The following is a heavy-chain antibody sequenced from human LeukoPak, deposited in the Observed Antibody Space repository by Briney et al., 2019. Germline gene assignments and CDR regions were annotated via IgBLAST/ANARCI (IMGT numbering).Heavy chain of an antibody. CDR2: IYHSGNT. J-gene: IGHJ4*02. Sequence: SETLSLTCTVSGDSISSGSYYWGWIRQPPGKGLEWIASIYHSGNTNYNPSLKSRVTMSVDTSKNQFSLKLDSVTAADTAVYYCARVDWYEGLDYWGQGTLVTVSS. CDR1: GDSISSGSYY. D-gene: IGHD2-21*01. CDR3: ARVDWYEGLDY. V-gene: IGHV4-39*07.